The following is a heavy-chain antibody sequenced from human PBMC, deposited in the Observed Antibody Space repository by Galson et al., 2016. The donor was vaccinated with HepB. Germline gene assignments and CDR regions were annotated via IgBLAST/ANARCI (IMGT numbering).Heavy chain of an antibody. CDR1: GFTVFNNY. CDR3: ARSQISGVVNGPY. V-gene: IGHV3-66*01. J-gene: IGHJ4*02. Sequence: SLRLSCAASGFTVFNNYMTWVRQAPGKGLEWVTLIYSGGSTHYADSVKGRFTISRDSSKNTLYLQMNNLRAEDTAFYYCARSQISGVVNGPYWGQGTLVTVSS. D-gene: IGHD3-3*01. CDR2: IYSGGST.